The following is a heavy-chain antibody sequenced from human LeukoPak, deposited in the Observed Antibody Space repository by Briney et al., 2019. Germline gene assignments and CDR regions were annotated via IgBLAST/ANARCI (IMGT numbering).Heavy chain of an antibody. D-gene: IGHD1-26*01. J-gene: IGHJ4*02. CDR1: GYTFIGYY. V-gene: IGHV1-2*02. Sequence: SSVQVSCKASGYTFIGYYMYWVRQAPGQGLEWMGWINPNSGGTNYAQKFQGRVTMTRDTSINTAYMELSRLRSDDTAVYYCARDRIGATWGQGTLVTVSS. CDR2: INPNSGGT. CDR3: ARDRIGAT.